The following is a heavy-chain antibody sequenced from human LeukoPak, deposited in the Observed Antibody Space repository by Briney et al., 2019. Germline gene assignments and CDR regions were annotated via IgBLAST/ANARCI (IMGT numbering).Heavy chain of an antibody. CDR3: AKTYGGNSQPFDY. CDR1: GFTFSNYA. CDR2: ISRSSGST. D-gene: IGHD4-23*01. J-gene: IGHJ4*02. V-gene: IGHV3-23*01. Sequence: GGSLRLSCTASGFTFSNYAMTWVRQAPGKGLEWVSGISRSSGSTYYADSVKGRFTISRDNSKNTLYLQVNSLRAEDTAVYYCAKTYGGNSQPFDYWGQGTLVTVSS.